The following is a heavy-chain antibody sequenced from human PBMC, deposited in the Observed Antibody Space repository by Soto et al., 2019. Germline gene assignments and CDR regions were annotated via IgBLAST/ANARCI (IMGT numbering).Heavy chain of an antibody. V-gene: IGHV3-11*01. D-gene: IGHD6-13*01. CDR1: GFTFKNHY. CDR3: ALQYSSMLDL. J-gene: IGHJ4*02. Sequence: QVQLVESGGGLVKPGGSLRLSCAASGFTFKNHYMTWIRQAPGKGLEWVSYISDSGSSIYYADSVKGRFTISRDNAKNSLLLEMNSLRGEDTAVYYCALQYSSMLDLWGQGTLVTVSS. CDR2: ISDSGSSI.